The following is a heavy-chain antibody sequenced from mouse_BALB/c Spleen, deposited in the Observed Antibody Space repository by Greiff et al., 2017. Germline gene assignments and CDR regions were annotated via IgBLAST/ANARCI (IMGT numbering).Heavy chain of an antibody. Sequence: EVQGVESGGGLVKPGGSLKLPCAASGFAFSSYDMSWVRQTPEKRLEWVAYISSGGGSTYYPDTVKGRFTISRDNAKNTLYLQMSSLKSEDTAMYYCARHEGYLYYAMDYWGQGTSVTVSS. CDR2: ISSGGGST. D-gene: IGHD5-1*01. CDR1: GFAFSSYD. CDR3: ARHEGYLYYAMDY. V-gene: IGHV5-12-1*01. J-gene: IGHJ4*01.